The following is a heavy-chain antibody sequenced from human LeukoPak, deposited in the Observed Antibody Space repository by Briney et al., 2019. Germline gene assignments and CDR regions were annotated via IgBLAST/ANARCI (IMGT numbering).Heavy chain of an antibody. D-gene: IGHD5-12*01. J-gene: IGHJ5*02. Sequence: PSETLSLTCTVSGGSISSYYWSWIRQPPGKGLEWIGYIYYSGTTNSNPSLKSRVTISVDTSKNQFSLKLSSVTAADTAVYYCARDLGYSGFDWAPWGQGTLVTVSS. CDR1: GGSISSYY. CDR3: ARDLGYSGFDWAP. CDR2: IYYSGTT. V-gene: IGHV4-59*12.